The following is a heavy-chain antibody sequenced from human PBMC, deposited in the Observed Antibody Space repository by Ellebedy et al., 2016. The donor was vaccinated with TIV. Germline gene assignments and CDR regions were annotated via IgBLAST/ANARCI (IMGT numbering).Heavy chain of an antibody. D-gene: IGHD6-13*01. CDR2: ISWNSDT. CDR3: TRARQISAAGDS. J-gene: IGHJ4*02. Sequence: SLKISXAASGFTFRDFAMHWVRQAPGKGLEWVSSISWNSDTGYADSVKGRFTASRDNAKNSLYLQMNSLSAEDTALYYCTRARQISAAGDSWGQGTLVTVSS. V-gene: IGHV3-9*01. CDR1: GFTFRDFA.